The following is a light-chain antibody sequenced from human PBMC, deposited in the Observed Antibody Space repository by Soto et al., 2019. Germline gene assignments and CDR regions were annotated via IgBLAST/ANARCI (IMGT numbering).Light chain of an antibody. V-gene: IGLV3-1*01. CDR2: HDS. CDR1: KLGEKF. CDR3: QAWDSSTAP. J-gene: IGLJ2*01. Sequence: SYELTQPPSVSVSPGQTASITCSGDKLGEKFACWYQQKPGQSPVLVIYHDSKRPSGIPERFSGSNSGNTATLTISGTQAMDEADYYCQAWDSSTAPFGGGTQLTVL.